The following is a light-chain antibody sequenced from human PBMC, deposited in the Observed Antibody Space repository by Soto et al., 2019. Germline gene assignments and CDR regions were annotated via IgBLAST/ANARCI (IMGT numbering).Light chain of an antibody. Sequence: EIVMTQSPATLSVSPGERATLSCRASQSVSSNLAWYQQKPGQAPRPLIYGESTRVTGIPARFSASGSGTEFTLTISSLQSEDFAVYYCQQYNNWPPWTFGQGTKVEIK. CDR1: QSVSSN. CDR3: QQYNNWPPWT. CDR2: GES. J-gene: IGKJ1*01. V-gene: IGKV3-15*01.